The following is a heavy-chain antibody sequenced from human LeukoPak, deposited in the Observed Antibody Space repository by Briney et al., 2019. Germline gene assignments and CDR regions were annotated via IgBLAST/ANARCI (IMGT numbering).Heavy chain of an antibody. CDR1: GFTFSSSW. J-gene: IGHJ4*02. V-gene: IGHV3-74*01. CDR3: ASKDDFWSGYNY. CDR2: INSDGSST. Sequence: PGGSLRLSCAASGFTFSSSWMHWVRQAPGKGLVWVSLINSDGSSTSYADSVKGRFTISRDNAKNSLYLQMNSLRAEDTAVYYCASKDDFWSGYNYWGQGTLVTVSS. D-gene: IGHD3-3*01.